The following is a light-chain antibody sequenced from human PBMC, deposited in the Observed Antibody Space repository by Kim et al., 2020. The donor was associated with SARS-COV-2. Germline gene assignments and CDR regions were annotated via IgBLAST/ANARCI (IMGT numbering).Light chain of an antibody. Sequence: GQSVTFSCTGPSWEVGGYNSVTWYQHHPGKAPKLMIYDVNKRPSGVPDRLAGSKSGNTASLTISGLQAEDEADYHCCSYAGSYSYVFGTGTKVTVL. J-gene: IGLJ1*01. CDR1: SWEVGGYNS. CDR2: DVN. CDR3: CSYAGSYSYV. V-gene: IGLV2-11*01.